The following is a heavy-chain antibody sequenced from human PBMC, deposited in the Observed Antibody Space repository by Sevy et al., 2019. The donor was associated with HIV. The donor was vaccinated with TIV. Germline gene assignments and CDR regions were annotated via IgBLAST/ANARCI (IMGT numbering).Heavy chain of an antibody. V-gene: IGHV1-2*02. Sequence: ASVKVSCKASGYIFTDYYIHWVRQAPGQGLEWMAWINSDSGVTNYAQKFQGEVTVTRDTSLSTAYLELTRLKSNDTVIYYCARLTTQPTSDLYGMDVWGQGTTVTVSS. J-gene: IGHJ6*02. CDR3: ARLTTQPTSDLYGMDV. D-gene: IGHD4-17*01. CDR2: INSDSGVT. CDR1: GYIFTDYY.